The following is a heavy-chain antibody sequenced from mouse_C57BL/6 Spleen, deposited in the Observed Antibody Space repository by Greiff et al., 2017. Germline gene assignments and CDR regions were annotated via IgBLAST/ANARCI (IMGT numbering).Heavy chain of an antibody. CDR3: ARPGREAMDY. V-gene: IGHV1-19*01. J-gene: IGHJ4*01. CDR1: GYTFTDYY. D-gene: IGHD3-3*01. CDR2: INPYNGGT. Sequence: VQLQQSGPVLVKPGASVKMSCKASGYTFTDYYMNWVKQSHGKSLEWIGVINPYNGGTSYNQKFKGKATLTVDKSSSTAYMELNSLTSEDSAVYYCARPGREAMDYWGQGTSVTVSS.